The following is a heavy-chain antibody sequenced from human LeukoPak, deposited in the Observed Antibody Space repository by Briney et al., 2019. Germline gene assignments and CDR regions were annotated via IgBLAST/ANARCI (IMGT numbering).Heavy chain of an antibody. Sequence: PGGSPRLSCAASGFTFSTYWMSWVRQAPGKGLMYISRNNGDGSTTNYADVVKGRFTMSRDNVKNTLYLQMNSLRVEDTAVYYCARDPRNVGLAPWGQGTLVTVSS. J-gene: IGHJ5*02. CDR3: ARDPRNVGLAP. D-gene: IGHD2-15*01. CDR1: GFTFSTYW. V-gene: IGHV3-74*01. CDR2: NNGDGSTT.